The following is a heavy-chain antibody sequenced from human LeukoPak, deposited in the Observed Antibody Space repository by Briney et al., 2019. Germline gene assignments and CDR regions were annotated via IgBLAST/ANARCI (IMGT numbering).Heavy chain of an antibody. V-gene: IGHV3-7*04. CDR2: IKKDGDDK. J-gene: IGHJ4*02. CDR1: GFPFSSYW. Sequence: GGSLRLSCAASGFPFSSYWMSWVRLAPGKGLEWVANIKKDGDDKHYVDSVKGRFTVSRDNAKTSLYLQMNNLRAEDTAVYYCARVPGTSNYYGSGSPDYWGQGTLVTVSS. CDR3: ARVPGTSNYYGSGSPDY. D-gene: IGHD3-10*01.